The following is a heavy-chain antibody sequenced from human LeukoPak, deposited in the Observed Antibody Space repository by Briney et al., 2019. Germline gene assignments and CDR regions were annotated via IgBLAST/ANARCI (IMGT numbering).Heavy chain of an antibody. CDR2: INPNSGGT. J-gene: IGHJ5*02. CDR3: ARAIIYDSSEFDP. Sequence: ASVKVSCKASGYTFTGYYMHWVRQAPGQGLEWMGWINPNSGGTNYAQKFQGRVTMTRETSISTAYMELSRLRSDDTAVYYCARAIIYDSSEFDPWGQGTLVTVSS. V-gene: IGHV1-2*02. CDR1: GYTFTGYY. D-gene: IGHD3-22*01.